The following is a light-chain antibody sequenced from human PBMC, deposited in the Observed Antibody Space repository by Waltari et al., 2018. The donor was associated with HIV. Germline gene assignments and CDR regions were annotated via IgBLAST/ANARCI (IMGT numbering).Light chain of an antibody. CDR2: GAS. V-gene: IGKV3-15*01. Sequence: IVMTQSPATLSVSPGERATLSCRASQSVSSDLAWYQQKPGQAPRLLIYGASTRATGIPARFSGRGSGTEFTLTISSLQSEDFAVYYCQQYNNWPPSWTFGQGTKVEIK. J-gene: IGKJ1*01. CDR1: QSVSSD. CDR3: QQYNNWPPSWT.